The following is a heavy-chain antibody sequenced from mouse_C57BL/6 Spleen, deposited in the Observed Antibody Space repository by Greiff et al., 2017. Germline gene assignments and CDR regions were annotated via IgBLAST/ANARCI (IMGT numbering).Heavy chain of an antibody. CDR3: ARGDYYNYSMDY. D-gene: IGHD1-1*01. CDR2: INYDGSST. CDR1: GFTFSDYY. Sequence: EVKLVESEGGLVQPGSSMKLSCTASGFTFSDYYIAWVRQVPEKGLEWVANINYDGSSTYYLDSLKSRFIISRVNANNILYLQMSSLKSEDTATYYCARGDYYNYSMDYWGQGTSVTVSS. J-gene: IGHJ4*01. V-gene: IGHV5-16*01.